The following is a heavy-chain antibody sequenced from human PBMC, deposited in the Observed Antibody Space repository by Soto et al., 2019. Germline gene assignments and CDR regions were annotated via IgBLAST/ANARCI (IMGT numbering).Heavy chain of an antibody. CDR3: ARDAAEYDFDY. J-gene: IGHJ4*02. CDR2: IYDSGGT. Sequence: QVQLKESGPGLVKSSQTLSLTCTVSGGSISSGGQYWSWIRQHPGKGLEWIGYIYDSGGTDYNPSLRSRFTTSLATSKQQYSLKLRSVTAADTAVYYCARDAAEYDFDYWGQGTLVTVSS. D-gene: IGHD6-25*01. CDR1: GGSISSGGQY. V-gene: IGHV4-31*03.